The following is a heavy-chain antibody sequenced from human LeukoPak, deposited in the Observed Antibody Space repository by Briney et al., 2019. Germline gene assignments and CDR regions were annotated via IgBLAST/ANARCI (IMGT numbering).Heavy chain of an antibody. CDR2: ISWNSGSI. D-gene: IGHD1-26*01. CDR3: AKETDGAAFDY. V-gene: IGHV3-9*01. Sequence: GGSLRLSCAASGFTFDDYAMHWVRQAPGKGLEWVSGISWNSGSIGYADSVKGRFTISRDNAKNSLYLQMNSLRAEDTALYYCAKETDGAAFDYWGQGTLVTVSS. J-gene: IGHJ4*02. CDR1: GFTFDDYA.